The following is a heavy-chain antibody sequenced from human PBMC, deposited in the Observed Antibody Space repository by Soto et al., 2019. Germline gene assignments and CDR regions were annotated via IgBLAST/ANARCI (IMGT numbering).Heavy chain of an antibody. CDR2: LTDSGGNK. D-gene: IGHD6-13*01. J-gene: IGHJ3*02. V-gene: IGHV3-23*01. CDR1: GFTFRNYA. Sequence: GGSLRLSSAASGFTFRNYAMSWVRQAPGKGLEWVSALTDSGGNKYHADSVKGRFTISRDNSKDTLYLQMNSLRAEDTAVYYCAKDRSRTGIADVFEIWGQGTMVTVSS. CDR3: AKDRSRTGIADVFEI.